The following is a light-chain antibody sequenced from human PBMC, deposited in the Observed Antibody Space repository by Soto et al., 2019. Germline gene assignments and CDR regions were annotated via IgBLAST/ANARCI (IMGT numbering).Light chain of an antibody. CDR1: QSVSSN. Sequence: EIVMTQSPVTLSVSPGERATLSCRASQSVSSNLAWYQQKPGQAPRLLIYATSTRATGIPARFSGSGSGTAFPLTIISLQSEDFAVYYCQQYNKWPLFTFGPGTKVDIK. J-gene: IGKJ3*01. V-gene: IGKV3-15*01. CDR2: ATS. CDR3: QQYNKWPLFT.